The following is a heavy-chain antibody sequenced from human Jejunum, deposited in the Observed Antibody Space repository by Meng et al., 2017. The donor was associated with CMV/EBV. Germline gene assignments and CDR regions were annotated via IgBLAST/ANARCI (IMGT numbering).Heavy chain of an antibody. Sequence: SGFTFSSYAMPWVRQAPGKGLEWVAVISNDGVNKYYADSIKGRFTISRDNSKNTVYLQMNSLRLEDTAVYYCARDQGWFGDQYFDYWGQGTLVTVSS. CDR1: GFTFSSYA. CDR3: ARDQGWFGDQYFDY. D-gene: IGHD3-10*01. J-gene: IGHJ4*02. V-gene: IGHV3-30-3*01. CDR2: ISNDGVNK.